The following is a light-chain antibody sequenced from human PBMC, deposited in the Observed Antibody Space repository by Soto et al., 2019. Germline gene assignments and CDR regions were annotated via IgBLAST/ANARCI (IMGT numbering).Light chain of an antibody. Sequence: QSVLTQPPSASGTPGQTITISCSGGSSNIGINTVSWYEHLPGTAPRLLIYGNNQRPSGVPDRFSGSKSGTSASLTISGLQAEDEADYYCSSYTSSSTYVFGTGTKVTVL. J-gene: IGLJ1*01. CDR2: GNN. CDR3: SSYTSSSTYV. CDR1: SSNIGINT. V-gene: IGLV1-44*01.